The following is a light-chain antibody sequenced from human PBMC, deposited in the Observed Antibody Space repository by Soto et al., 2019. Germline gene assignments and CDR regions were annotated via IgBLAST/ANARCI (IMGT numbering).Light chain of an antibody. J-gene: IGKJ2*01. CDR2: GAS. CDR3: QQYDNWPYT. Sequence: EIVMTHSPATLSVSPGERATLSCRASKSVCTKLAWYQQRPGQAPRLLMYGASTRVTGIAARFSGRGSGTEFTLTISSLQSEDSAVYYCQQYDNWPYTFGQGTKLEIK. CDR1: KSVCTK. V-gene: IGKV3-15*01.